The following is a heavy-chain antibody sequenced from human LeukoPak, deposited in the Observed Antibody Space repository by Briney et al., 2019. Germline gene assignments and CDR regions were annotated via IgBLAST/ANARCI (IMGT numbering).Heavy chain of an antibody. CDR1: GGSISSGGYY. D-gene: IGHD3-10*01. V-gene: IGHV4-31*03. Sequence: SQTLSLTCTVSGGSISSGGYYWSWIRQPPGKGLEWIGYIYYSGSTYYNPSLKSRVTISVDTSKNQFSLKLSSVTAADTAVYYCARDGHTYGSGSSWGQGTLVTVSS. CDR3: ARDGHTYGSGSS. J-gene: IGHJ5*02. CDR2: IYYSGST.